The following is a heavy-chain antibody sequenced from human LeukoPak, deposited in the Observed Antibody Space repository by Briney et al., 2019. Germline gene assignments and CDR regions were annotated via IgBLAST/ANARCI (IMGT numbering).Heavy chain of an antibody. Sequence: GGSLRLSCAASGFTFSSYAMSWVRQAPGKGLEWVSAISGSGGSTYYADSVKGRFTISRDNSKNTLYLQMNSLRAEDTAVYYCARHSSWYGFGYYYYYYMDVWGKGTTVTVSS. D-gene: IGHD6-13*01. V-gene: IGHV3-23*01. J-gene: IGHJ6*03. CDR2: ISGSGGST. CDR3: ARHSSWYGFGYYYYYYMDV. CDR1: GFTFSSYA.